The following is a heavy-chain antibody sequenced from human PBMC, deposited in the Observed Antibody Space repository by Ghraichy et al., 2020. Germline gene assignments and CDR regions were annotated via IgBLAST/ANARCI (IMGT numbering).Heavy chain of an antibody. J-gene: IGHJ4*02. CDR3: ARGEFWSGHYNY. Sequence: SETLSLTCTVAGGSVNTDGYYWAWIRQPPGKGLEWIGYIYYTGRTYYGSSLNHRTTISVDTSRNQFSLKVPSVTAADTAVYFCARGEFWSGHYNYWGPGSLVTVSS. V-gene: IGHV4-61*08. D-gene: IGHD3-3*01. CDR1: GGSVNTDGYY. CDR2: IYYTGRT.